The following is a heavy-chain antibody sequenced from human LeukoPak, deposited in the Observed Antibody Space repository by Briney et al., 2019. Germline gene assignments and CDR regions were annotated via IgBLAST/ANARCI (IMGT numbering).Heavy chain of an antibody. J-gene: IGHJ5*02. CDR2: ISGGGGST. D-gene: IGHD1-14*01. CDR1: GFTFSSYA. Sequence: GGSLRLSCAASGFTFSSYAMSWVRQAPGKGLEWVSAISGGGGSTYYADSVKGRFTISRDNSKNTLYLQMNSLRAEDTAVYYCAKDANIQRYETVDPWGQGTLVTVSS. V-gene: IGHV3-23*01. CDR3: AKDANIQRYETVDP.